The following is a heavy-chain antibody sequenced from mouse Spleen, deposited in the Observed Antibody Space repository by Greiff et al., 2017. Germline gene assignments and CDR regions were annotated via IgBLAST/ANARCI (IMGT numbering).Heavy chain of an antibody. V-gene: IGHV1-55*01. CDR3: ARDDYGSSYVRWFAY. Sequence: VQLQQSGAELVKPGASVKMSCKASGYTFTSYWITWVKQRPGQGLEWIGDIYPGSGSTNYNEKFKSKATLTVDTSSSTAYMQLSSLTSEDSAVYYCARDDYGSSYVRWFAYWGQGTLVTVSA. CDR1: GYTFTSYW. CDR2: IYPGSGST. J-gene: IGHJ3*01. D-gene: IGHD1-1*01.